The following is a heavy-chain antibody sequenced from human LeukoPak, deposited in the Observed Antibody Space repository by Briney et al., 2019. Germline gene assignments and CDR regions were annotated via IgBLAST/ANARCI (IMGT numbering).Heavy chain of an antibody. J-gene: IGHJ4*02. D-gene: IGHD1-26*01. CDR3: ARGGLVGATRIQLGIFDY. CDR2: TYYRSKWYN. Sequence: SQTLSLTCAISGDSVSSNSAAWNWIRQSPSRGLEWLGRTYYRSKWYNDYAVSVKSRITINPDTSKNQFSLQLNSVTPEDTAVYYCARGGLVGATRIQLGIFDYWGQGTLVTVSS. CDR1: GDSVSSNSAA. V-gene: IGHV6-1*01.